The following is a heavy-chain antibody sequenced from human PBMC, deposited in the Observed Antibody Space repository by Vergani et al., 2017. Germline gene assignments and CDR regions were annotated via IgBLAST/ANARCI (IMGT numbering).Heavy chain of an antibody. Sequence: EVQLLESGGGLVKPGGSLRLSCAASGFTFSSYAMSWVRQAPGKGLEWVSAISGSGGSTYYADSVKGRFTISRDNSKNTLYLQMNSLRAEDTAVYYCATDPLYDSSGYYLEYYFDYWGQGTLVTVSS. CDR1: GFTFSSYA. CDR2: ISGSGGST. V-gene: IGHV3-23*01. D-gene: IGHD3-22*01. CDR3: ATDPLYDSSGYYLEYYFDY. J-gene: IGHJ4*02.